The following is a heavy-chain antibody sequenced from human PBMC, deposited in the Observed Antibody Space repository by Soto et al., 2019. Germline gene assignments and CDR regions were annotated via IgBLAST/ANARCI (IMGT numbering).Heavy chain of an antibody. D-gene: IGHD5-12*01. J-gene: IGHJ6*02. Sequence: QVQLEQSGAEVQKPGSSVKVSCKASGGTFSSSAFSWVRQAPGQGLEWMGGIMPVFPTPDYAQKFQDRVTSSADASTSTTHMELSGLRSEDTAIYCCARDKDRLQLGGNYYCVLDVWGQGTTVIVSS. V-gene: IGHV1-69*12. CDR2: IMPVFPTP. CDR3: ARDKDRLQLGGNYYCVLDV. CDR1: GGTFSSSA.